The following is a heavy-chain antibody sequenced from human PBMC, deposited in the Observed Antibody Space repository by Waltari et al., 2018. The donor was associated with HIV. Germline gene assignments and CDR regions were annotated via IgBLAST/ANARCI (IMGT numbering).Heavy chain of an antibody. CDR3: ARESVSSWGVIRSSYYFDY. CDR2: IYYSGST. V-gene: IGHV4-59*01. Sequence: QVQLQESGPGLVKPSETLSLTCTVSGGSISSYYWSWIRQPPGKGLEWIGYIYYSGSTNYNPSLKSRVTISVDTSKNQFSLKLSSVTAADTAVYYCARESVSSWGVIRSSYYFDYWGQGTLVTVSS. D-gene: IGHD6-13*01. J-gene: IGHJ4*02. CDR1: GGSISSYY.